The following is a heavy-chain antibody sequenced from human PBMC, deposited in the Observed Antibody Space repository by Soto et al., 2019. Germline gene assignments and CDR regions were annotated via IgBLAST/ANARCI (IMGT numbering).Heavy chain of an antibody. CDR1: GYTFTGYY. CDR2: INPNSGGT. CDR3: ARGVPVPGGGYSGMDV. J-gene: IGHJ6*02. D-gene: IGHD2-2*01. V-gene: IGHV1-2*04. Sequence: ASLKFSCRASGYTFTGYYMHWVRQAPGQGLEWMGWINPNSGGTNYAQKFQGWVTMTRDTSISTAYMELSRLRSDDTAVYYCARGVPVPGGGYSGMDVWCLETAVTISS.